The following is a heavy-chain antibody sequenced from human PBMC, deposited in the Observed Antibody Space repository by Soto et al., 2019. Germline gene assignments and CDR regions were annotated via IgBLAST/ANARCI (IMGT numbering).Heavy chain of an antibody. D-gene: IGHD2-2*03. Sequence: EVQVLESGGGLVQPGGSLRLSCAATGFTFSDFAMSWVRQAPGKGLEWVSRIYGGGNGPHYADSVKGRVTISRDNSKNTLYLPRNSLRAEDTAVYYCAKMEGMDPWAYAFDYWGQGTLVTVSS. CDR3: AKMEGMDPWAYAFDY. J-gene: IGHJ4*02. CDR1: GFTFSDFA. CDR2: IYGGGNGP. V-gene: IGHV3-23*01.